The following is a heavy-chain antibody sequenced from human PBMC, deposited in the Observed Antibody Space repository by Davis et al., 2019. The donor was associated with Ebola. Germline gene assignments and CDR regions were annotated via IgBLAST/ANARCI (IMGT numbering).Heavy chain of an antibody. D-gene: IGHD5-18*01. V-gene: IGHV3-64*01. Sequence: GESLKISRAASGFTFSSYWMSWVRQAPGKGLEYVSAVSSNGGSTYYANSVKGRFTISRDNSKNTLYLQMNSLRAEDTAVYYCARAGKYSYGLDYWGQGTLVTVSS. CDR2: VSSNGGST. J-gene: IGHJ4*02. CDR1: GFTFSSYW. CDR3: ARAGKYSYGLDY.